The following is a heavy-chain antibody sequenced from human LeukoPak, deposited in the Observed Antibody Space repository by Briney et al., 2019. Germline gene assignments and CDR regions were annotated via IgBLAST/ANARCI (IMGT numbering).Heavy chain of an antibody. CDR1: GGSISSSSYY. D-gene: IGHD1-1*01. V-gene: IGHV4-39*01. Sequence: SETLSPTCTVSGGSISSSSYYWGWIRQPPGKGLEWIGSIYYSGSTYYNPSLKSRVTISVDTSKNQFSLKLSSVTAADTAVYYCARRPGNDAFDIWGQGTMVTVS. CDR2: IYYSGST. J-gene: IGHJ3*02. CDR3: ARRPGNDAFDI.